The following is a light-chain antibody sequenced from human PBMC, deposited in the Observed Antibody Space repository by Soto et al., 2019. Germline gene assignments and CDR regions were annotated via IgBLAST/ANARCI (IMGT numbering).Light chain of an antibody. J-gene: IGKJ2*01. Sequence: EIGLTQSPATLSLSPGERATLSCRASQSVSSYLAWYQQKPGKAPRLLIYDASNRSTGIPARFSGSGSGTDFTLTISSLEPEDFAVYYCQQRSNWPHTFGQGTKLDIK. V-gene: IGKV3-11*01. CDR1: QSVSSY. CDR2: DAS. CDR3: QQRSNWPHT.